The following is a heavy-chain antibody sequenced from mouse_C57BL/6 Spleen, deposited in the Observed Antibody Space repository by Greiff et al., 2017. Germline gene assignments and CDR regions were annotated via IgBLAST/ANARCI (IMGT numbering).Heavy chain of an antibody. Sequence: VQLQQSGAELAKPGASVKLSCKASGYTFTSYWMHWVKQRPGQGLEWIGDINPSTGNTKSNQKFKDKATLTADKSSSTAYMQLSSLTYEDSAVYYWARRACGSGDWFGDWGQGTTLTVSS. CDR1: GYTFTSYW. D-gene: IGHD1-1*01. V-gene: IGHV1-7*01. CDR2: INPSTGNT. J-gene: IGHJ2*01. CDR3: ARRACGSGDWFGD.